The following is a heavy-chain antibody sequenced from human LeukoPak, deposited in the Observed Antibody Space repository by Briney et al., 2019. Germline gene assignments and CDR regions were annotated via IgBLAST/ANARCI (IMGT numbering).Heavy chain of an antibody. Sequence: SETLPLTCTVSGGSISSSSYYWGWIRQPPGKGLEWIGRIYTSGSTNYNPSLKSRVTMSVDTSKNQFSLKLSSVTAADTAVYYCARAGLRFLEWFLDYWGQGTLVTVSS. J-gene: IGHJ4*02. CDR1: GGSISSSSYY. CDR2: IYTSGST. D-gene: IGHD3-3*01. V-gene: IGHV4-39*07. CDR3: ARAGLRFLEWFLDY.